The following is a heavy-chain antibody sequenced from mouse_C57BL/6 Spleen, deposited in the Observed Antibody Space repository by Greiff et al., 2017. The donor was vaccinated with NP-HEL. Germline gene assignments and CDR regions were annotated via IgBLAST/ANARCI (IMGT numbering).Heavy chain of an antibody. V-gene: IGHV1-64*01. Sequence: QVQLKQPGAELVKPGASVKLSCKASGYTFTSYWMHWVKQRPGQGLEWIGMIHPNSGSTNYNEKFKSKATLTVDKSSSTAYMQLSSLTSEDSAVDYCARGGYYGSRGYFDVWGTGTTVTVSS. CDR1: GYTFTSYW. D-gene: IGHD1-1*01. J-gene: IGHJ1*03. CDR3: ARGGYYGSRGYFDV. CDR2: IHPNSGST.